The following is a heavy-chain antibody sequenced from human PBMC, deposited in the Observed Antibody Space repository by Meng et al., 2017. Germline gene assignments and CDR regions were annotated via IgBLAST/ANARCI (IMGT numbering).Heavy chain of an antibody. J-gene: IGHJ4*02. D-gene: IGHD6-13*01. CDR2: IYYSGST. CDR3: ARGGGYSSSWYGFGYFDY. Sequence: HPHPHHSGPVLVTHSGTLSRTCTVSGGSISSSSYYWGWIRQPPGKGLEWIGSIYYSGSTYYNPSLKRRVTISVDTSKNQFSLKLSSVTAADTAVYYCARGGGYSSSWYGFGYFDYWGQGTLVTVSS. V-gene: IGHV4-39*07. CDR1: GGSISSSSYY.